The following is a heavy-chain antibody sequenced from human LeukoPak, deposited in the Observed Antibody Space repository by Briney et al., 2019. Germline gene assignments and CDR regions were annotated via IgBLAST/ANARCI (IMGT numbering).Heavy chain of an antibody. D-gene: IGHD5-18*01. CDR1: GFTVSTNY. V-gene: IGHV3-53*05. CDR3: AKVNGYNNDAFDI. Sequence: PGGSLRLSCAASGFTVSTNYMAWVRQPPGKGLEWVSVISGSGGRTYYADSVKGRFTVSRDNSKSTLSLQMNSLRAEDTAVYYCAKVNGYNNDAFDIWGQGTMVTVSS. CDR2: ISGSGGRT. J-gene: IGHJ3*02.